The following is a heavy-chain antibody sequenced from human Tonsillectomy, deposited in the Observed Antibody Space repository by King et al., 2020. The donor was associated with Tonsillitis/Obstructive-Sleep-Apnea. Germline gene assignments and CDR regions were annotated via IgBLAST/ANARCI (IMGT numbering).Heavy chain of an antibody. J-gene: IGHJ4*02. D-gene: IGHD3-3*01. CDR3: TSKGSGYSYSFDY. V-gene: IGHV3-15*01. Sequence: VQLVQSGGGLVKPGGSLRLSCAASGFTFSNAWMRWVRQAPGKGLEWVCRIKSKTDGGTTDYAAPVKGRFTISRDDSKNTLYLQMNSLKTEDTAVYYCTSKGSGYSYSFDYWGQGTLVTVSS. CDR1: GFTFSNAW. CDR2: IKSKTDGGTT.